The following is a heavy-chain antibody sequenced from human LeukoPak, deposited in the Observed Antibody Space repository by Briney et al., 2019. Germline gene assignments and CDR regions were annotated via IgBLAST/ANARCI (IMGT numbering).Heavy chain of an antibody. CDR2: ISGSGGST. V-gene: IGHV3-23*01. CDR1: GFTFSSYA. D-gene: IGHD1-26*01. CDR3: AKDSGSYFNLFDY. J-gene: IGHJ4*02. Sequence: GGSLRLSCAASGFTFSSYAMSWVRQAPGKGLEWVSAISGSGGSTYYADSAKGRFTISRDNSKNTLYLQMNSLRAEDTAVYYCAKDSGSYFNLFDYWGQGTLVTVSS.